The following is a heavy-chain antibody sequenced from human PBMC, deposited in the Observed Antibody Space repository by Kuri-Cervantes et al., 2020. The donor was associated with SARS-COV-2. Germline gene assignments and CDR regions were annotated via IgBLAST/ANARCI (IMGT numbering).Heavy chain of an antibody. CDR3: AKDPGERYYYDTEPYYFDY. D-gene: IGHD3-22*01. CDR1: GFTFSSYA. CDR2: ISGSGGST. J-gene: IGHJ4*02. Sequence: ETLSLTCACSGFTFSSYAMSWVRQAPGKGLEWVSAISGSGGSTYYADSVKGRFTISRDNSKNTLYLQMNSLRAEDTAVYYCAKDPGERYYYDTEPYYFDYWGQGTLVTVSS. V-gene: IGHV3-23*01.